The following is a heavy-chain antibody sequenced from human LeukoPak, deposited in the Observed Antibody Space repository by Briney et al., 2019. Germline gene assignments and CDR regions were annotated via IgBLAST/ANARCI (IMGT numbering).Heavy chain of an antibody. J-gene: IGHJ3*02. CDR2: ISGSGGST. Sequence: GGSLRLSCAASGFTFSSYAMSWVRQAPGKGLEWVSAISGSGGSTYYADSVKGRFTISRDNSKNTLYLQMNSLRAEDTAVYYCAKGQYDFWSGYYPTDAFDIWGQGTMVTVSS. V-gene: IGHV3-23*01. D-gene: IGHD3-3*01. CDR1: GFTFSSYA. CDR3: AKGQYDFWSGYYPTDAFDI.